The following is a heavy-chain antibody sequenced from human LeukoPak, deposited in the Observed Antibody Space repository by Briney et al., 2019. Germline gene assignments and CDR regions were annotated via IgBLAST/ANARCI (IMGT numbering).Heavy chain of an antibody. D-gene: IGHD3-10*01. CDR1: GFPFDDYG. J-gene: IGHJ4*02. CDR2: INWNGGST. V-gene: IGHV3-20*04. Sequence: SGGSLRLSCAASGFPFDDYGMTWVRQAPGKGLEWVSGINWNGGSTGYADSVKGRFTISRDNAKNSLYLQMNSLRAEDTALSYCASAGLTYGSGSYFVYWGQGTLVTVSS. CDR3: ASAGLTYGSGSYFVY.